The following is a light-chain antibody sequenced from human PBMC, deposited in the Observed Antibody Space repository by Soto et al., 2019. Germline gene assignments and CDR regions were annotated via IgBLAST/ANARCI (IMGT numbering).Light chain of an antibody. V-gene: IGLV4-69*01. Sequence: QLVLTQSPSASASLGASVKLTCTLNSGHSDYAVAWHQQQPEKGPRFLMKLNNDGSHIKGDGIPARFSGSSSGAERYLTISSLRSEDEADYYCQTWGTGFWVFGGGTKLTVL. CDR1: SGHSDYA. CDR2: LNNDGSH. CDR3: QTWGTGFWV. J-gene: IGLJ3*02.